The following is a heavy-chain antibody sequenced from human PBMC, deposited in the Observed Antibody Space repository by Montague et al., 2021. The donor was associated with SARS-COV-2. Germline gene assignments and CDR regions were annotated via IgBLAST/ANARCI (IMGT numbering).Heavy chain of an antibody. J-gene: IGHJ4*02. Sequence: SETLSLTCTVSGVVELRRRSEEHTYDLQSPLNLVCRLLLEKKTKYNPSLKSRVTMSVDTPKNRFSLSLRSLTAADTAVYYCARAQNTCFIANCVNYFDIWGLGALVTVSS. CDR1: GVVELRRR. V-gene: IGHV4-4*07. CDR2: LLLEKKT. CDR3: ARAQNTCFIANCVNYFDI. D-gene: IGHD1-1*01.